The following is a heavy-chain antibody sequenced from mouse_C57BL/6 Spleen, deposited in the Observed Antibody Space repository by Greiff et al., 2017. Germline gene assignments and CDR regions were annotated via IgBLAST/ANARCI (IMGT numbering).Heavy chain of an antibody. CDR1: GYTFTSYG. J-gene: IGHJ4*01. Sequence: VQLQQSGAELVRPGASVKLSCKASGYTFTSYGISWVKQRPGQGLEWIGEIYPRSGNTYYNEKFKGKATLTADKSSSTAYMELRSLTSEYSAVYFCARACGNQEGSYCDMEFWGKGTTVTVSS. V-gene: IGHV1-81*01. CDR2: IYPRSGNT. D-gene: IGHD6-1*01. CDR3: ARACGNQEGSYCDMEF.